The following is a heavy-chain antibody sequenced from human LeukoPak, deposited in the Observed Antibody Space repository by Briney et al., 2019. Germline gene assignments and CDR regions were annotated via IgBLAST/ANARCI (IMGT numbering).Heavy chain of an antibody. CDR3: AREADAYNSVSYDY. Sequence: ASVKVSCKSSGGTFNNYAITWVRQAPGHGLEWMGGVIPVLGIPTSAQSFQGRVTLTADTSTRTAYMELSSLRSDDTAVYYCAREADAYNSVSYDYWGQGTLVIVSS. V-gene: IGHV1-69*10. D-gene: IGHD5-24*01. J-gene: IGHJ4*02. CDR2: VIPVLGIP. CDR1: GGTFNNYA.